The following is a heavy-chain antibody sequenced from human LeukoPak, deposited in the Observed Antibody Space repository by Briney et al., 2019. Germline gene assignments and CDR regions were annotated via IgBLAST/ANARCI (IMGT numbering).Heavy chain of an antibody. Sequence: SETLSLTCAVYGWSFNDYYWNWVRQPPGKGLERIGEINARGDTNNNPSLKSRVTISVDSSKNQFSLTLTSMIAADTAIYYCARGQVPAARGYNWFDPWGQGTLVTVSS. V-gene: IGHV4-34*01. J-gene: IGHJ5*02. D-gene: IGHD2-2*01. CDR3: ARGQVPAARGYNWFDP. CDR1: GWSFNDYY. CDR2: INARGDT.